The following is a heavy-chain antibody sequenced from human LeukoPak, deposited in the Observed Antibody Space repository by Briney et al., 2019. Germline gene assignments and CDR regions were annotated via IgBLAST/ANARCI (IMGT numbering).Heavy chain of an antibody. Sequence: PSETLSLTCTVSGGSISTYYWTWIRQPPGKGLEWIGNIHYSGSTNYNPSLKSRVTISLGTSNNQFSLKLSSVTAADTAVYYCASLVLNYYYMDVWGKGTTVTVSS. CDR2: IHYSGST. D-gene: IGHD2-15*01. CDR3: ASLVLNYYYMDV. CDR1: GGSISTYY. J-gene: IGHJ6*03. V-gene: IGHV4-59*01.